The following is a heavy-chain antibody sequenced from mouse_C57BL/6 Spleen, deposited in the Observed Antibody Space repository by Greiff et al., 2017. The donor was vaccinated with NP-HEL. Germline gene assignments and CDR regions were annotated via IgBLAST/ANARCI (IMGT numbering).Heavy chain of an antibody. V-gene: IGHV1-62-2*01. CDR3: ARHEDHQLSDGYFDV. Sequence: VKLVESGAKLVKPGASVKLSCKASGYTFTEYTIHWVKQRSGQGLEWIGWFYPGSGSIKYNEKFKDKATLTADKSSSTVYMELSRVTSEDSAVYFCARHEDHQLSDGYFDVWGTGTTVTVSS. CDR1: GYTFTEYT. D-gene: IGHD1-1*02. CDR2: FYPGSGSI. J-gene: IGHJ1*03.